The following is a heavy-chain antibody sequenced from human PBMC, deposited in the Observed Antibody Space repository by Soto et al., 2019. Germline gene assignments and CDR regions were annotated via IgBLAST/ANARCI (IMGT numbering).Heavy chain of an antibody. CDR1: GFTFSSYS. CDR3: ARDLVYCSGGSCSPDY. CDR2: ISSRSSYI. J-gene: IGHJ4*02. V-gene: IGHV3-21*01. D-gene: IGHD2-15*01. Sequence: EVQLVESGGGLVKPGGSLRLSCAASGFTFSSYSMNWVRQAPGKGLEWVSSISSRSSYIYYADSVKGRFTISRDNAKNALYLQMNSLRAEDTAVYYCARDLVYCSGGSCSPDYWGQGTLVTVSS.